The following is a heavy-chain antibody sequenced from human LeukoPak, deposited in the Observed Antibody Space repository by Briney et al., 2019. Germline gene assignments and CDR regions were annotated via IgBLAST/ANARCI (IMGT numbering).Heavy chain of an antibody. CDR2: IKTDGSET. V-gene: IGHV3-7*03. Sequence: GGSLRFSCAASGFNFRDHWMDWVRQAPGKGLEWVGHIKTDGSETYYLDSLRGRFSISRDNTNNALYLQMNSLRVEDTAVYYCVKNNGWFHLAQWGQGTLVTVSS. D-gene: IGHD6-19*01. J-gene: IGHJ4*02. CDR1: GFNFRDHW. CDR3: VKNNGWFHLAQ.